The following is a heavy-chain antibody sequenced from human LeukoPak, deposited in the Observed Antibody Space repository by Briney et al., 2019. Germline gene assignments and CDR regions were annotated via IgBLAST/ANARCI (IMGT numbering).Heavy chain of an antibody. Sequence: GGSLRLSCAASGFTFSSYSMNWVRQAPGKGLEWVSSISSSSSYIYYADSVKGRSTISRDNAKNSLYLQMNSLRAEDTAVYYCARDIKYYDDSSGYSFDYWGQGTLVTVSS. D-gene: IGHD3-22*01. CDR3: ARDIKYYDDSSGYSFDY. J-gene: IGHJ4*02. CDR1: GFTFSSYS. V-gene: IGHV3-21*01. CDR2: ISSSSSYI.